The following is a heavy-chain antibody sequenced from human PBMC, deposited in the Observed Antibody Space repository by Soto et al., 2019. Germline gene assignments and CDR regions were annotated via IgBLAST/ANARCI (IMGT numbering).Heavy chain of an antibody. CDR3: ARGFRRYYDSSGYYYNY. D-gene: IGHD3-22*01. CDR2: INRSGST. J-gene: IGHJ4*02. Sequence: SETLSLTCAVYGGSFSGYYWSWIRQPPGKGLEWIGEINRSGSTNYNPSLKSRVTISVDTSKNQFSLKLSSVTAADTAVYYCARGFRRYYDSSGYYYNYWGQGTLVTVSS. V-gene: IGHV4-34*01. CDR1: GGSFSGYY.